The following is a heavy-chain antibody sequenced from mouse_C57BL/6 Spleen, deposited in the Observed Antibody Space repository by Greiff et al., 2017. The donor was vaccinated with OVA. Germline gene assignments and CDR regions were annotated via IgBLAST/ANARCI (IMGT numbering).Heavy chain of an antibody. CDR1: GYAFTNYL. Sequence: VNVVESGAELVRPGTSVKVSCKASGYAFTNYLIEWVKQRPGQGLEWIGVINPGSGGTNYNEKFKGKATLTADKSSSTAYMQLSSLTSEDSAVYFCARSDTTVVATSRGNDWGQGTTLTVSS. CDR3: ARSDTTVVATSRGND. CDR2: INPGSGGT. D-gene: IGHD1-1*01. J-gene: IGHJ2*01. V-gene: IGHV1-54*01.